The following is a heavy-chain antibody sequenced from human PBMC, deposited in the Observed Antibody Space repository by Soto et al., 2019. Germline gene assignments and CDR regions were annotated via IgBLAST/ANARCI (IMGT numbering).Heavy chain of an antibody. Sequence: SETLSLTCTVSGGSISSYYWSWIRQPPGKGLEWIGYIYYSGSTNYNPSLKSRVTISVDTSKNQFSLKLSSVTAADTAVYYCARQLYYYDSSGPTDYWGQGTLVTVSS. J-gene: IGHJ4*02. V-gene: IGHV4-59*08. CDR3: ARQLYYYDSSGPTDY. D-gene: IGHD3-22*01. CDR1: GGSISSYY. CDR2: IYYSGST.